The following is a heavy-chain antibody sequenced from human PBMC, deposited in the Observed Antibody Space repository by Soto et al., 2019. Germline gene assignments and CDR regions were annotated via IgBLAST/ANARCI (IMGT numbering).Heavy chain of an antibody. V-gene: IGHV4-4*02. Sequence: SETLSLTCAVSGGSISSSNWWSWVRQPPGKGLEWIGEIYHSGSTNYNPSLKSRVTISVDKSKNQFSLKLSSVTAADTAVYYCARIPQIVRLLYFDYWGQGTLVTVSS. D-gene: IGHD3-22*01. CDR1: GGSISSSNW. CDR2: IYHSGST. J-gene: IGHJ4*02. CDR3: ARIPQIVRLLYFDY.